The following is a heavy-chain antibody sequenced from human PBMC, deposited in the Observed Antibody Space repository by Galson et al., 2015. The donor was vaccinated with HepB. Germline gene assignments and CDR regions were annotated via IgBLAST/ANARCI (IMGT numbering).Heavy chain of an antibody. Sequence: SGAEVKKPGESLQISCKGSGYSLTSYWIGWVRQMPGIGLEWMGIIYPGDSDTRYSQSFQGQVTISADKSIGTAYLQWSSLKASDTAMYYCVRRGIASEDFDYWGQGTLVTVSS. CDR2: IYPGDSDT. V-gene: IGHV5-51*01. CDR1: GYSLTSYW. D-gene: IGHD1-14*01. J-gene: IGHJ4*02. CDR3: VRRGIASEDFDY.